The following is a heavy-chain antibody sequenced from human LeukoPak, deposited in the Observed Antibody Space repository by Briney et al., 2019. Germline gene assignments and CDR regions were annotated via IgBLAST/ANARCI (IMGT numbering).Heavy chain of an antibody. Sequence: GGSLRLPCAASGLTFTNAWMSWVRRAPGKGLEWVGRIKSQTAGGTTDYAAPVKGRFTMSRDDSKNTVYLQMNSLKTEDTAVYYCTTPYGSGSYLNAFEIWGQGTMVTVSS. CDR3: TTPYGSGSYLNAFEI. CDR1: GLTFTNAW. J-gene: IGHJ3*02. CDR2: IKSQTAGGTT. V-gene: IGHV3-15*01. D-gene: IGHD3-10*01.